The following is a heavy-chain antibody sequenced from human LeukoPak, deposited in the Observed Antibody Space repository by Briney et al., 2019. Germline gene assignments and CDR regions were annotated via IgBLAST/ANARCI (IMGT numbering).Heavy chain of an antibody. Sequence: ASVKVSSKVSGYALSESSMHWVRQAPGKGLEWMGGFDPEDDERVYAQVLQGRVTMTEDTSTDTAYMELSSLRSEDTAVYFCATGRPGSLLDYWGQGTVVTVSS. CDR3: ATGRPGSLLDY. J-gene: IGHJ4*02. CDR2: FDPEDDER. CDR1: GYALSESS. D-gene: IGHD1-1*01. V-gene: IGHV1-24*01.